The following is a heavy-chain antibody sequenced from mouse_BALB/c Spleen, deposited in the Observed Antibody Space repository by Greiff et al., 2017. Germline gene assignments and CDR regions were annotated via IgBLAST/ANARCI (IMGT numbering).Heavy chain of an antibody. D-gene: IGHD1-2*01. Sequence: VQLQQSGAELVRPGSSVKISCKASGYAFRSYWMNWVKQRPGQGLEWIGQIYPGDGDTNYNGKFKGKATLTADKSSSTAYMQLSSLTSEDSAVYFCARGTTATLDYWGQGTTLTVSS. CDR2: IYPGDGDT. J-gene: IGHJ2*01. CDR3: ARGTTATLDY. V-gene: IGHV1-80*01. CDR1: GYAFRSYW.